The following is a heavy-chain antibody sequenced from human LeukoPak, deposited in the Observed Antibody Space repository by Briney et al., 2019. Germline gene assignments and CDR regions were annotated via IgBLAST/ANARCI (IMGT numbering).Heavy chain of an antibody. Sequence: SETLSLTCTVSGGSISSYYWSWIRQPPGKGLEWIGYIYYSGSTNYNPSLKSRVTISVDMSKNQLSLNLTSVTAADTAVYYCAREGSGSWYNWFDPWGQGTLVSVSS. CDR3: AREGSGSWYNWFDP. CDR2: IYYSGST. CDR1: GGSISSYY. V-gene: IGHV4-59*01. D-gene: IGHD2-15*01. J-gene: IGHJ5*02.